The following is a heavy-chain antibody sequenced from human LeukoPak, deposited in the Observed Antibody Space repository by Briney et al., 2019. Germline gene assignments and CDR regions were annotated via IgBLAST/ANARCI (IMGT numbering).Heavy chain of an antibody. CDR3: ARGPMYSGSYYESSWFDP. Sequence: PSETLSLTCTVSGGSISSGSYYWSWIRQPAGKGLEWIGCIYTSGSTNYNLSLKSRVTISVDTSKNQFSLKLSSVTAADTAVYYCARGPMYSGSYYESSWFDPWGQGTLVTVSS. CDR2: IYTSGST. V-gene: IGHV4-61*02. D-gene: IGHD1-26*01. CDR1: GGSISSGSYY. J-gene: IGHJ5*02.